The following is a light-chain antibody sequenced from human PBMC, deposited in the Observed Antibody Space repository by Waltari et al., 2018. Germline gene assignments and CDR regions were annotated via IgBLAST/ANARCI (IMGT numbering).Light chain of an antibody. CDR2: AAS. CDR1: QSVSSSF. CDR3: QHYGSAPPYT. J-gene: IGKJ2*01. V-gene: IGKV3-20*01. Sequence: VLTQSPGTLSLSPGQPATLPCWASQSVSSSFLAWYQQRPGQAPRLLIYAASKRATGISDRFSGSGSGTDFTLTISRLESEDFAVYYCQHYGSAPPYTFGQGTKLEIK.